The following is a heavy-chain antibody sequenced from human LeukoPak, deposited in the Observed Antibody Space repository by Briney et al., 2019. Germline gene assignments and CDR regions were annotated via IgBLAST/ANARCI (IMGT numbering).Heavy chain of an antibody. CDR2: INPRYGST. J-gene: IGHJ4*02. CDR1: GYTFSNYH. D-gene: IGHD5-24*01. V-gene: IGHV1-46*01. Sequence: ASVKVSCKASGYTFSNYHIHWVRQAPGQGIEWMGIINPRYGSTTYAQNFQGRVTMTRVMSTSTVYMELSSLRSEDTAVYYCAREEARDGSTGYYFDYWGQGTLLTVSS. CDR3: AREEARDGSTGYYFDY.